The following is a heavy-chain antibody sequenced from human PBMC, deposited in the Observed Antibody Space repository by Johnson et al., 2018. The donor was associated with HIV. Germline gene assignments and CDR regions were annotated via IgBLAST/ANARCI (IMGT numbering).Heavy chain of an antibody. CDR1: GFTFSSYA. CDR2: ISYDGSNK. CDR3: RVSPWGSSWWAFDI. Sequence: QVQLVESGGGVVQPGRSLRLSCAASGFTFSSYAMHWVRQAPGKGLEWVAVISYDGSNKYYADSVKGRFTISRDNSKNTLYLQMNSLRAEDTAVYYCRVSPWGSSWWAFDIWGQGTMVTVSS. D-gene: IGHD6-13*01. J-gene: IGHJ3*02. V-gene: IGHV3-30*04.